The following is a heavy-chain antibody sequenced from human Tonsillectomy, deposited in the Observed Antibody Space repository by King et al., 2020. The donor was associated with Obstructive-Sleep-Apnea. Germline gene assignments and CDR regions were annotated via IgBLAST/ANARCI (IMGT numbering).Heavy chain of an antibody. J-gene: IGHJ5*02. CDR2: IIPIYGTA. D-gene: IGHD4-17*01. CDR3: ARENGDYYNWFDP. CDR1: GGTFSSYA. Sequence: VQLVESGAEVKKPGSSVKVSCKASGGTFSSYAISWVRQAPGQGRECMGGIIPIYGTANYAQKFQGGVTITADESTSTAYMELSSLRSEDTAVYYCARENGDYYNWFDPWGQGTLVTVSS. V-gene: IGHV1-69*01.